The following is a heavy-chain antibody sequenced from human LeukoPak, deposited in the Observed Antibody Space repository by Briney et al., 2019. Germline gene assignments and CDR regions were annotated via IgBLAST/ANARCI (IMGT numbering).Heavy chain of an antibody. CDR3: ATPSYITMVRGVISLDY. CDR2: FDPEDGET. J-gene: IGHJ4*02. V-gene: IGHV1-24*01. D-gene: IGHD3-10*01. Sequence: WASVKVSCKVSGYTLPELSMHWVRQAPGKGLEWMGGFDPEDGETIYAQKFQGRVTMTEDTSTDTAYMELSSLRSEDTAVYYCATPSYITMVRGVISLDYWGQGTLVTVSS. CDR1: GYTLPELS.